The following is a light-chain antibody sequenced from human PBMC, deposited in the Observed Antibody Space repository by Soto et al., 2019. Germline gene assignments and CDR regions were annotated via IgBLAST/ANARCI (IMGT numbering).Light chain of an antibody. CDR2: SAY. Sequence: EIVMTQSPATLSVSPGERGNLTCSASQSVSYNLVWCKQKPSEARRVLIYSAYTRATGSPARFSGSGSGKDFTLTISSLEPEDFAVYYCQQRWTFGQGTKVDIK. V-gene: IGKV3-15*01. CDR1: QSVSYN. CDR3: QQRWT. J-gene: IGKJ1*01.